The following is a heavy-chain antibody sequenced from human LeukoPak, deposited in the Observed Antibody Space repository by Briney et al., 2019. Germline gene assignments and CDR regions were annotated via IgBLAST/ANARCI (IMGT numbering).Heavy chain of an antibody. CDR1: GFTFSSYA. CDR2: ISYDGSNK. CDR3: ARVAMATISVGYFDY. D-gene: IGHD5-24*01. V-gene: IGHV3-30-3*01. J-gene: IGHJ4*02. Sequence: PGGSLRLSCAASGFTFSSYAMHWVRQAPGKGLEWVAVISYDGSNKYYADSVKGRFTFSRDNSKNTLYLQMNSLRAEDTAVYYCARVAMATISVGYFDYWGRGTLVTVSS.